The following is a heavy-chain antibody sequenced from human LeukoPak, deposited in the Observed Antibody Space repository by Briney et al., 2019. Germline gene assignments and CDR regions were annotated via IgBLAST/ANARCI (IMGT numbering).Heavy chain of an antibody. D-gene: IGHD6-19*01. CDR2: ISAYNGNT. CDR3: ARDHRRSYSSGWYVTY. CDR1: GYTFTSYG. J-gene: IGHJ4*02. V-gene: IGHV1-18*01. Sequence: ASVKVSCKASGYTFTSYGISWVRQAPGQGLEWMGWISAYNGNTNYAQKLQGRVTMTTDTSTSTAYMELRSLRSADTAVYYCARDHRRSYSSGWYVTYWGQGTLVTVSS.